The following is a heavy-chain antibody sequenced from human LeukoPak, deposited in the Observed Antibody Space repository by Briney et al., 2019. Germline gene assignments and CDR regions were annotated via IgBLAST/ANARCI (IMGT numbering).Heavy chain of an antibody. CDR3: AKSNGYGLVDI. D-gene: IGHD3-10*01. J-gene: IGHJ3*02. V-gene: IGHV4-38-2*02. CDR1: GDSITGYY. Sequence: SETLSLTCSVSGDSITGYYWGWIRQPPGKGLEWIGNIYYTGNTYYNSSLKSRVTISLDTSRNQFSLKLNSVTAADTAVYYCAKSNGYGLVDIWGQGTMVTVSS. CDR2: IYYTGNT.